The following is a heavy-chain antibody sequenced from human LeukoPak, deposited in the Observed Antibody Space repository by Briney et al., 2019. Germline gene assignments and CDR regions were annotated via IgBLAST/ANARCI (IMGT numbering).Heavy chain of an antibody. CDR2: INRDGSST. Sequence: GGSLRLSCAASAFTFSSYWMHWFRLAPGKGLVWVSRINRDGSSTSYADSVKGRFTISRDNAKNSLYLQMNSLRAEDTALYYCAKGAGSYSYDAFDIWGQGTMVTVSS. V-gene: IGHV3-74*01. CDR1: AFTFSSYW. CDR3: AKGAGSYSYDAFDI. J-gene: IGHJ3*02. D-gene: IGHD3-10*01.